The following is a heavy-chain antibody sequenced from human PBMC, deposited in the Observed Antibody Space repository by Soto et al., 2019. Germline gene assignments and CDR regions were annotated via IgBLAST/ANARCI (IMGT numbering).Heavy chain of an antibody. CDR3: AKLTYPSDSTGYYYERVSGWIDS. V-gene: IGHV3-23*01. Sequence: EVQLLESGGGLIQPGGSLRLSCAASGFMFSSYAMSWVRQAPGKGLEWVSSISAGGGTANLADSVEGRCTISRDNSKSTLYLQMNSLRAEDTAVYYCAKLTYPSDSTGYYYERVSGWIDSWGQGTLVTVSS. CDR2: ISAGGGTA. CDR1: GFMFSSYA. D-gene: IGHD3-22*01. J-gene: IGHJ5*01.